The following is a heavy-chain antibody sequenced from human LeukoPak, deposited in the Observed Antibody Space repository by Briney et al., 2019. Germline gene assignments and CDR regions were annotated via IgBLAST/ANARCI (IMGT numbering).Heavy chain of an antibody. CDR3: AKDVRVGGGGMDV. CDR1: GFTFSSYA. J-gene: IGHJ6*02. D-gene: IGHD1-26*01. Sequence: GGSLRLSCAASGFTFSSYAMTWVRQAPGKGLEWVSLSSSSGGNTYYADSVKGRFTISRDNSKNTVSLQMNSLRAEDTAVYYCAKDVRVGGGGMDVWGQGTPVTVSS. V-gene: IGHV3-23*01. CDR2: SSSSGGNT.